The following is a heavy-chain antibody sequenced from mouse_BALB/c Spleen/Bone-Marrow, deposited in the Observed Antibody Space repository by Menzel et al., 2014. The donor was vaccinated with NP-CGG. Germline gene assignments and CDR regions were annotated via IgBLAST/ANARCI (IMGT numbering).Heavy chain of an antibody. J-gene: IGHJ2*01. CDR2: IRNKANGYTT. Sequence: EVKLVESGGGLVQPGGSLRLSCATSGFTFTDYYMSWVRRPPGKAPEWLGFIRNKANGYTTEYSASVKGRFTISRDNSQSILYLQMNTLRAEDSATYYCARDRGGLLHDYWGQGTTLTVSS. CDR3: ARDRGGLLHDY. CDR1: GFTFTDYY. V-gene: IGHV7-3*02. D-gene: IGHD1-1*01.